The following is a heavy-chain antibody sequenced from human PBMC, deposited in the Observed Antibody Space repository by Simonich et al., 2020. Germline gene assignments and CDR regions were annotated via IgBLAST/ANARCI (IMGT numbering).Heavy chain of an antibody. CDR3: ARVGYSNYYYYGMDV. V-gene: IGHV4-38-2*01. CDR2: IYHSGST. CDR1: GYSISSGYY. J-gene: IGHJ6*02. Sequence: QVQLQESGPGLVKPSETLSLTCAVSGYSISSGYYWGWIRQPPGKGLEWIGSIYHSGSTYYNPSLKSRVTISVDTSKNQFPLKLSSVTAADTAVYYCARVGYSNYYYYGMDVWGQGTTVTVSS. D-gene: IGHD6-13*01.